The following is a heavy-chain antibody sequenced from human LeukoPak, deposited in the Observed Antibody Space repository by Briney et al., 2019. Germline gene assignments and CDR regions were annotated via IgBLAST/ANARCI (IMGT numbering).Heavy chain of an antibody. D-gene: IGHD6-13*01. CDR2: ISYDGSNK. J-gene: IGHJ4*02. Sequence: GGSLRLSCAASGFTFSSYAMHWVRQAPGKGLEWVAVISYDGSNKYYADSVKGRFTISRDNSKDTLYPQMNSLRAEDTAVYYCASSGYSRTHQFDYWGQGTLVTVSS. CDR1: GFTFSSYA. CDR3: ASSGYSRTHQFDY. V-gene: IGHV3-30-3*01.